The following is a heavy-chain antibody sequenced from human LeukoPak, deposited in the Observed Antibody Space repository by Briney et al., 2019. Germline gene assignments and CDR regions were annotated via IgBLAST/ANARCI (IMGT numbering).Heavy chain of an antibody. CDR1: GGSINKNIW. J-gene: IGHJ4*02. V-gene: IGHV4-4*02. CDR2: IHNNGDI. Sequence: SETLSLTCAVSGGSINKNIWWSWIRQSPGKGLEWIGEIHNNGDINYSPSLRSRVSMSMDNSTNQFSLRLSSVTAADTAVYYCATYYEILTAYTFDYWGQGALVTVSS. D-gene: IGHD3-9*01. CDR3: ATYYEILTAYTFDY.